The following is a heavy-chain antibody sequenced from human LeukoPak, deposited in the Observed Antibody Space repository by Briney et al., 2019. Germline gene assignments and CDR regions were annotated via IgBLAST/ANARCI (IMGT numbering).Heavy chain of an antibody. CDR2: ISIGGNIK. D-gene: IGHD3-22*01. J-gene: IGHJ4*02. CDR3: ARDIGVNMI. Sequence: GGSLRRSCAASGFTFSSYGMHWVRQAPGKGLEWVAVISIGGNIKYYADSVKGRFTISRDNSKNTLYLQMNSLRPEDTAVYYCARDIGVNMIWGQGTLVTVSS. CDR1: GFTFSSYG. V-gene: IGHV3-30*03.